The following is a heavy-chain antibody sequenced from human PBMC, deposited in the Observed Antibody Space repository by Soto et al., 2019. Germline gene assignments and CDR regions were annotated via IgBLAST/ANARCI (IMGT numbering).Heavy chain of an antibody. CDR3: ARGIFGVVTLYYYYMDV. J-gene: IGHJ6*03. D-gene: IGHD3-3*01. CDR2: IYYSGST. V-gene: IGHV4-59*01. CDR1: GGSISSYY. Sequence: SETLSLTCTVSGGSISSYYWSWIRQPPGKGLEWIGYIYYSGSTNYNPSLKSRVTISVDTSKNQFSLKLSAVTAADTAVYYCARGIFGVVTLYYYYMDVWGKGTTVTVSS.